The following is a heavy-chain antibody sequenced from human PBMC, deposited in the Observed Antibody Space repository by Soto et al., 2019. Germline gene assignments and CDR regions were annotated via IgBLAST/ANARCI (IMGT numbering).Heavy chain of an antibody. Sequence: PSVTLSLTCTVSRGSISSGGYYWSWIRQHPGKGLEWIGYIYYSGSTYYNPSLKSRVTISVDTSKNQFSLKLSSVTAADTAVYYCARDYLLFPEPPSHSYGPYYYYYRMDVWGQGTRVTASS. V-gene: IGHV4-31*03. CDR1: RGSISSGGYY. CDR3: ARDYLLFPEPPSHSYGPYYYYYRMDV. CDR2: IYYSGST. D-gene: IGHD5-18*01. J-gene: IGHJ6*02.